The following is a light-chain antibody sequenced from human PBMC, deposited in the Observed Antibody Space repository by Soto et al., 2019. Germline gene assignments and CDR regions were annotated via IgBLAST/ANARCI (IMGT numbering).Light chain of an antibody. V-gene: IGLV1-40*01. J-gene: IGLJ2*01. CDR1: SSNIGAGYD. Sequence: QSALTQPASVSGSPGQSITISCTGGSSNIGAGYDVHWYQQLPGTAPKLLIYGNSNRPSGVPDRFSGSKSGTSASLAITGLQAEDEADYYCQSYDSSLSGSVFGGGTKLTVL. CDR2: GNS. CDR3: QSYDSSLSGSV.